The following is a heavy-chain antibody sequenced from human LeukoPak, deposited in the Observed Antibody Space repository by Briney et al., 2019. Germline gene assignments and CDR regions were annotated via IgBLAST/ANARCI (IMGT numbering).Heavy chain of an antibody. CDR1: GFTFSSYS. V-gene: IGHV3-53*04. CDR2: IYSGGST. CDR3: ARDPSGGQDAFDI. Sequence: GGSLRLSCAASGFTFSSYSMNWVRQAPGKGLEWVSVIYSGGSTYYADSVKGRFTISRHNSKNTLYLQMNSLRAEDTAVYYCARDPSGGQDAFDIWGQGTMVTVSS. D-gene: IGHD1-26*01. J-gene: IGHJ3*02.